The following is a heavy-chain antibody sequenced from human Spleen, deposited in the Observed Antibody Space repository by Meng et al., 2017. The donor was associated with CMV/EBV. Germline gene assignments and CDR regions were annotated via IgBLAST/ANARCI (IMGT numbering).Heavy chain of an antibody. CDR2: IIPIFGTA. J-gene: IGHJ5*02. CDR1: GGPFSSYT. D-gene: IGHD1-26*01. Sequence: SGGPFSSYTIRWVRQAPEQGLEWMGGIIPIFGTANYAQKFQGRITITTDESTSTAYMELSSLRSEDTAVYYCASRSGSCSGGWFDPWGQGTLVTVSS. CDR3: ASRSGSCSGGWFDP. V-gene: IGHV1-69*05.